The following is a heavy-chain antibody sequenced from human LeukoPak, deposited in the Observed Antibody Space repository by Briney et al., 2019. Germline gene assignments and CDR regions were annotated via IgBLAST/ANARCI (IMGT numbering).Heavy chain of an antibody. J-gene: IGHJ4*02. Sequence: GGSLRLSCVASGFIFNTYSMNWVRQAPGKGLEWVSSISSSRGSYIYYGDSVRGRFTVSRDNDKNLLYLQMNSLRVEDTAVYYCARGTDGYNIDYWGQGTVVTVSS. CDR1: GFIFNTYS. CDR3: ARGTDGYNIDY. D-gene: IGHD5-24*01. CDR2: ISSSRGSYI. V-gene: IGHV3-21*06.